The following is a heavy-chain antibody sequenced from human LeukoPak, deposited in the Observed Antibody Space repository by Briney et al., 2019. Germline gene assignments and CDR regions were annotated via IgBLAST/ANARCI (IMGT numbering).Heavy chain of an antibody. CDR2: IYSGGST. Sequence: GGSLRLSCAASGFPVSSNYMRWVRQAPAKGLEWVSVIYSGGSTYYAESVKGRFTIARDNSKNKLDLQMNSVRAEDTAVYYCAYDSSGYSDFDSWGQATIVTVAS. CDR1: GFPVSSNY. CDR3: AYDSSGYSDFDS. J-gene: IGHJ3*02. V-gene: IGHV3-53*01. D-gene: IGHD3-22*01.